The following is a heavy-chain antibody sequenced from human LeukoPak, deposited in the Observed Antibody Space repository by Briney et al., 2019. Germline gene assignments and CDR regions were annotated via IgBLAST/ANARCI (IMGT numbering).Heavy chain of an antibody. CDR2: ITWDGGST. J-gene: IGHJ4*02. V-gene: IGHV3-43D*03. CDR3: TKAFETIVATTPPDY. D-gene: IGHD5-12*01. Sequence: GGSLRLSCAASGFTFDDYAMHWVRQPPGKGLEWVSLITWDGGSTYYADSVKGRFTISRDNSKNSLYLQMNSLRAEDTALYYCTKAFETIVATTPPDYWGQGTLVTVSS. CDR1: GFTFDDYA.